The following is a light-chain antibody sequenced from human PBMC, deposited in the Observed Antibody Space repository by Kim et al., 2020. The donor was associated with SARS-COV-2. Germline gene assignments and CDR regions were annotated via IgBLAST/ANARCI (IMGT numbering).Light chain of an antibody. CDR3: ATWDDSLNGFYV. CDR2: RDT. J-gene: IGLJ1*01. Sequence: QRVTISCSGTASNSGPNYVYWYQQLPGAAPRLLLYRDTLRPSGVPDRFSGSRSGTSASLAISGLQSDDEGDYFCATWDDSLNGFYVFGTGTKVTVL. V-gene: IGLV1-47*01. CDR1: ASNSGPNY.